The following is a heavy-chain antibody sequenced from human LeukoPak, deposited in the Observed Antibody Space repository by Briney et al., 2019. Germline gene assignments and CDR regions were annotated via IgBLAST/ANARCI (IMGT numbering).Heavy chain of an antibody. J-gene: IGHJ4*02. Sequence: GGSLRLSCAASGFTVSNNYMNWVPQAPGKGLEWVSVIYSGDSTYYAVSVKGRFTISRDTSKNTLYLQMNNLRAEDTAMYYCARACYNSGCDYWGQGTLVTVSS. CDR1: GFTVSNNY. V-gene: IGHV3-53*01. CDR2: IYSGDST. CDR3: ARACYNSGCDY. D-gene: IGHD5-24*01.